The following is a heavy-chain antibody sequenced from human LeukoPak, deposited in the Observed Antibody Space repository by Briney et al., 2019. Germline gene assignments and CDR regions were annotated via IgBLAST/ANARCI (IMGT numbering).Heavy chain of an antibody. CDR3: AKGDYYYDSSGYYLRGYFDY. J-gene: IGHJ4*02. CDR1: GFTFSTYP. CDR2: ISGSGDDT. D-gene: IGHD3-22*01. Sequence: PGGSLRLSCAASGFTFSTYPMTWVRQAPGKGLEWVSVISGSGDDTDYADSVKGRFTISRDNSKHTLYLQMNSLRAEDTAVYYCAKGDYYYDSSGYYLRGYFDYWGQGTLVTVSS. V-gene: IGHV3-23*01.